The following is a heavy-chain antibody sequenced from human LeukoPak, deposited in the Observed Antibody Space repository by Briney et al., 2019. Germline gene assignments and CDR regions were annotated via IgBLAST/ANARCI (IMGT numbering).Heavy chain of an antibody. Sequence: GASVKVSCKPSGYTFTSSGISWVRQAPGQGLEWMGWINTYNGNTNYAQKLQGRVTMTTDTPTSTAYMELRSLRSDDTAVYYCARDEQWLVPISRPFYGMDVWGQETTVTVSS. CDR1: GYTFTSSG. V-gene: IGHV1-18*01. CDR3: ARDEQWLVPISRPFYGMDV. D-gene: IGHD6-19*01. J-gene: IGHJ6*02. CDR2: INTYNGNT.